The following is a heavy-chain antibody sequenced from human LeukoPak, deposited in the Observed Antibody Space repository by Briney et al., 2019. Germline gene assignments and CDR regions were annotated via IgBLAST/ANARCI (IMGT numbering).Heavy chain of an antibody. Sequence: GGSLRLSCAASGFTFDDYGMSWVRQAPGKGLEWVSGINWNGGSTGYADSVKGRFTISRDNAKNSLYLQMNSLRAEDTALYYCAKSRLSGINDAFDIWGQGTMVTVSS. V-gene: IGHV3-20*04. D-gene: IGHD3-3*01. CDR2: INWNGGST. J-gene: IGHJ3*02. CDR1: GFTFDDYG. CDR3: AKSRLSGINDAFDI.